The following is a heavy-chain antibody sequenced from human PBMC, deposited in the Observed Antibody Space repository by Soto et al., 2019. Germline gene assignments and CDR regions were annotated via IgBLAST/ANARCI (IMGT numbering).Heavy chain of an antibody. CDR2: IYPGDSDT. CDR1: GYSFTSYW. Sequence: PGESLKISCKGSGYSFTSYWIGWVRQMPGKGLGWLGIIYPGDSDTRYSPSFQGQVTISVDKSITTAYLQWSSLKASDTAMYYCARAMVVDAMSNAFDIWGQGTMVTVSS. J-gene: IGHJ3*02. CDR3: ARAMVVDAMSNAFDI. V-gene: IGHV5-51*01. D-gene: IGHD2-15*01.